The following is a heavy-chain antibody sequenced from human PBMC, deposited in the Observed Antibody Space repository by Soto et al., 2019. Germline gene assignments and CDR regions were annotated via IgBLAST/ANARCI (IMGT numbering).Heavy chain of an antibody. V-gene: IGHV1-69*01. CDR2: ITPIFPTA. CDR1: GGSFNFA. CDR3: VFRGCRGSHIEY. Sequence: VQLVQSGTEVKKPGSSVKLSCKASGGSFNFAMSWVRQAPGQGLEWMGGITPIFPTAVEAPKFQGRVTMTADEPTSTVSIELTSLRSEGSGVYFCVFRGCRGSHIEYWGPGSLV. J-gene: IGHJ4*02. D-gene: IGHD3-16*01.